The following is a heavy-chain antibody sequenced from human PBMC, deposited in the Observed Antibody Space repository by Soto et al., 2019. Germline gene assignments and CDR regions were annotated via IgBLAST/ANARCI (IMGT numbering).Heavy chain of an antibody. D-gene: IGHD6-13*01. CDR2: IYYSGST. V-gene: IGHV4-39*01. Sequence: PSETLSLTCTVSGGSISSSSYYWGWIRQPPGKGLEWIGSIYYSGSTYYNPSLKSRVTISVDTSKNQFSLKLSSVTAADTAVYYCARRQSSSWYGLWGPGTLVTSPQ. J-gene: IGHJ4*02. CDR1: GGSISSSSYY. CDR3: ARRQSSSWYGL.